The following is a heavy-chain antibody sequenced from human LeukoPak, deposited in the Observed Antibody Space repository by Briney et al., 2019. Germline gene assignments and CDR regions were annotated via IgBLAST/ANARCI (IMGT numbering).Heavy chain of an antibody. CDR1: GYTFTSYD. J-gene: IGHJ4*02. D-gene: IGHD3-10*01. V-gene: IGHV1-8*03. Sequence: ASVKVSCKASGYTFTSYDINWVRQATGQGLEWMGWMNPNSGNTGYAQKFQGRVTITRNTSISTAYMELSSLRSEDTAVYYCARGDMVRGVIIDWGQGTLVTVSS. CDR3: ARGDMVRGVIID. CDR2: MNPNSGNT.